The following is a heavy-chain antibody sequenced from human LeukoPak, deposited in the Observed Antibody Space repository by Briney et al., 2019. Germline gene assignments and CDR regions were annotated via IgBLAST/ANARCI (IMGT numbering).Heavy chain of an antibody. D-gene: IGHD1-7*01. CDR3: TSSAGGLTGTRH. J-gene: IGHJ4*02. CDR1: GGTFSSYT. V-gene: IGHV1-69*02. Sequence: SVKVSCKASGGTFSSYTISWVRQAPGQGLEWMGRIIPILGIANYAQKFQGRVTITADKSTSTAYMELSSRRSEDTAVYYRTSSAGGLTGTRHWAQGTVLTVSS. CDR2: IIPILGIA.